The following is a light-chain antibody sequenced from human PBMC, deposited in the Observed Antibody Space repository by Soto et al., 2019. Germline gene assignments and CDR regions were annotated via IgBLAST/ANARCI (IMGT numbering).Light chain of an antibody. V-gene: IGLV2-8*01. CDR3: TSYAGTYSFFYV. Sequence: QSVLAQPASASGSAGQSVTISCTGTSSDVGAYNYVSWYQQLPGKAPKLIIYEVSKRPSGVPDRFSGSKSGNTASLTVSGLQAEDEADYYCTSYAGTYSFFYVFGTGTKVTVL. CDR1: SSDVGAYNY. J-gene: IGLJ1*01. CDR2: EVS.